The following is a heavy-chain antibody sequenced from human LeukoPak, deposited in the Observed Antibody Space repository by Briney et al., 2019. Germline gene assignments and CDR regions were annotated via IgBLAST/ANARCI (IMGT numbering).Heavy chain of an antibody. CDR1: GGSFSGYY. D-gene: IGHD2-15*01. J-gene: IGHJ3*02. CDR2: INHSGST. V-gene: IGHV4-34*01. CDR3: AREYCSGGSCYFAFDI. Sequence: PSETLSLTCAVYGGSFSGYYWSWIRQPPGKGLEWIGEINHSGSTNYNPSLKSRVTISVDTSKNQFSLKLSSVTAADTAVYYCAREYCSGGSCYFAFDIWGQETMVTVSS.